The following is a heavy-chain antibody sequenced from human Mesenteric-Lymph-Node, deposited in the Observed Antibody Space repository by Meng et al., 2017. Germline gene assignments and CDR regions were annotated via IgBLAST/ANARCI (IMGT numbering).Heavy chain of an antibody. Sequence: GESLKISCVASGFTFSNSWMTWVRQAPGKGLEWVSSISSSSSYIYYADSVKGRFTISRDNSKNTLYLQMNSLRAEDTAVYYCARGTIIAAAGYDYWGQGTMVTVSS. V-gene: IGHV3-21*01. CDR2: ISSSSSYI. D-gene: IGHD6-13*01. CDR1: GFTFSNSW. J-gene: IGHJ4*02. CDR3: ARGTIIAAAGYDY.